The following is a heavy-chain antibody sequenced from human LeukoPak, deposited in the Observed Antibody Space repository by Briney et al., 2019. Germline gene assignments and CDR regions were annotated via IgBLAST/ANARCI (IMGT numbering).Heavy chain of an antibody. CDR2: IYYSGST. V-gene: IGHV4-39*01. CDR1: GGSISSSSYY. J-gene: IGHJ5*02. CDR3: ARSGGSEFGP. Sequence: SETLSLTCTVSGGSISSSSYYWGWIRQPPGKGLEWIGSIYYSGSTYYNPSLKSRVTISVDTSKNQFSLKLSSVTAADTAVYYCARSGGSEFGPWGQGTLVTVSS.